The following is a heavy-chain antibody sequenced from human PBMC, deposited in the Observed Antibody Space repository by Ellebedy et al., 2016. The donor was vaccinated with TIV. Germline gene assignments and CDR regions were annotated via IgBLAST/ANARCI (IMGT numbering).Heavy chain of an antibody. Sequence: GESLKISCVASGFTFRSNAMSWVRQASGKGLEWVSAISGGGSNTNYADSVKGRFTISRDNSKNTLYLQMNSLRADDTAVYYCAKRDFFGVDTLTFDYWGQGTLVTVSS. CDR2: ISGGGSNT. CDR3: AKRDFFGVDTLTFDY. CDR1: GFTFRSNA. J-gene: IGHJ4*02. D-gene: IGHD3-3*01. V-gene: IGHV3-23*01.